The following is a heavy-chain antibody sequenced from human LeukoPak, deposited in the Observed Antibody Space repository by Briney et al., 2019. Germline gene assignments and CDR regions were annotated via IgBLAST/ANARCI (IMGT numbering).Heavy chain of an antibody. CDR2: ISYSGTT. V-gene: IGHV4-59*01. J-gene: IGHJ4*02. Sequence: SETLSLTCTVSGSSMNSYYWSWVRQPPGKGLEGIGYISYSGTTTYNTSLQSRVTISADKSKSQFSLQLSSVTAADTAVYYCARVVGGNEYNAEYWGQGILVTVSS. CDR1: GSSMNSYY. D-gene: IGHD4-23*01. CDR3: ARVVGGNEYNAEY.